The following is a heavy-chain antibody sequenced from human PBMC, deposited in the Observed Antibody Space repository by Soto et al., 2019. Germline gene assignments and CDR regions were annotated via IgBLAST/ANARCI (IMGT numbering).Heavy chain of an antibody. V-gene: IGHV4-31*03. D-gene: IGHD3-3*01. CDR2: IYSSGST. CDR3: ARSVAPITIFGLVALAY. CDR1: GGSITTGGYY. J-gene: IGHJ4*02. Sequence: SSETLSLTCTVSGGSITTGGYYWSWIRQHPGKGLEWIGFIYSSGSTYYSPSLKSRVTISLDTSNNQFSLRLSSVTAADTAVYYCARSVAPITIFGLVALAYWGQGALVTVSS.